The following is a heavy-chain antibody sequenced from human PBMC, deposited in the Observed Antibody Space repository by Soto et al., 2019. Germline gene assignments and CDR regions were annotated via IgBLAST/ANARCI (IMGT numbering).Heavy chain of an antibody. Sequence: PGGSLRLSCAPSGFTFRDFAMIWVRQAPGKRLEWVSAISGSGGSTYYADSVKGRFTISRDNSKNTLYLQMNSLRAEDTAVYYCAKSVAGDDYWGQGTLVTVSS. J-gene: IGHJ4*02. CDR2: ISGSGGST. CDR3: AKSVAGDDY. CDR1: GFTFRDFA. D-gene: IGHD6-19*01. V-gene: IGHV3-23*01.